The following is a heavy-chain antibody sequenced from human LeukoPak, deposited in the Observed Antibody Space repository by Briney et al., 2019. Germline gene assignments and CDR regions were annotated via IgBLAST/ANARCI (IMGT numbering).Heavy chain of an antibody. CDR1: GYTFTSYG. J-gene: IGHJ6*03. CDR3: ARLGALEDIVVVPAVKYYYYMDV. V-gene: IGHV1-18*01. Sequence: WASVKVSCKASGYTFTSYGISWVRQAPGQGLEWMGWISAYNGNTNYAQKLQGRVTMTTDTSTSTAYMELRSLRSDDTAVYYCARLGALEDIVVVPAVKYYYYMDVWGKGTTVTISS. D-gene: IGHD2-2*01. CDR2: ISAYNGNT.